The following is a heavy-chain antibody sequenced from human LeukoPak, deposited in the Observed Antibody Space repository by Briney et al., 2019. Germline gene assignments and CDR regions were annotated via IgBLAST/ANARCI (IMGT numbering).Heavy chain of an antibody. D-gene: IGHD3-16*01. CDR3: ARDIVMFAYWFVP. V-gene: IGHV1-2*02. Sequence: ASVKVTFKAAAYTFTVYYMHLVRQAPGQGLERMGWINPNSGGTNNAQKFQGRVTMTRDTSISTAYMELSRLRSDDTRVYDCARDIVMFAYWFVPWGQGTLVTVSS. J-gene: IGHJ5*02. CDR2: INPNSGGT. CDR1: AYTFTVYY.